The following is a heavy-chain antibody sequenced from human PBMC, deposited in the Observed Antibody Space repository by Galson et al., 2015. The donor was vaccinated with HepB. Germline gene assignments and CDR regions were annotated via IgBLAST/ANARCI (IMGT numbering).Heavy chain of an antibody. CDR3: SGSLKTLPNTSGP. Sequence: SETLSLTCTVSGDSINSRSYYWGWIRQPPGKGLEWIASLSYSGKSYYIPSLKSRATISGDTSKNQFSLNLSSVTAADMAVYYCSGSLKTLPNTSGPWGRGTLVTVSS. D-gene: IGHD2-21*02. CDR2: LSYSGKS. J-gene: IGHJ5*02. CDR1: GDSINSRSYY. V-gene: IGHV4-39*01.